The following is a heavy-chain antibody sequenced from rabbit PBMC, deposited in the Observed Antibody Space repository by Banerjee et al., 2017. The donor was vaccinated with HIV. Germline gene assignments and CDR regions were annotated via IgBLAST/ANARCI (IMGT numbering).Heavy chain of an antibody. D-gene: IGHD3-1*01. V-gene: IGHV1S43*01. Sequence: QQQLEESGGGLVKPGGTLTLTCKASGIDFSSYYYMCWVRQAPGKGLKLIACIDTSSGSTWYASWVNGRFTVSKTSSTTVTLQMTSLTAADTATYFCARGVHNTLDFDLWGQGTLVTVS. CDR3: ARGVHNTLDFDL. CDR2: IDTSSGST. CDR1: GIDFSSYYY. J-gene: IGHJ4*01.